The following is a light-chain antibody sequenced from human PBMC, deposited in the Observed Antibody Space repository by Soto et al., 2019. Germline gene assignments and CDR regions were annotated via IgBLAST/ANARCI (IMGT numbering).Light chain of an antibody. CDR3: QQYGSSPSIT. CDR2: GAS. J-gene: IGKJ5*01. Sequence: EIVLTPAPGSLSLSPGERSSNCCRAIQSVSSSYLAWYQQKPGQAPRLLIYGASSRATGIPDRFSGSGSGTDFTLTISRLEPEDFAVYYCQQYGSSPSITFGQGTRLEIK. V-gene: IGKV3-20*01. CDR1: QSVSSSY.